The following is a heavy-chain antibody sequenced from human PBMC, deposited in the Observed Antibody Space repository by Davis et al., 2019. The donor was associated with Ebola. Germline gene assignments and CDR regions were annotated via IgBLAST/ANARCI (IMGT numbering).Heavy chain of an antibody. J-gene: IGHJ6*02. CDR2: IIPIFGTA. V-gene: IGHV1-69*06. CDR3: ARVGGDDYYYGMDV. Sequence: SVKVSCKASGGTFSSYAISWVRQAPGQGLEWMGGIIPIFGTANYAQKFQGRVTITADKSTSTAYMELSSLRSEDTAVYYCARVGGDDYYYGMDVWGQGTTVTVSS. CDR1: GGTFSSYA. D-gene: IGHD4-17*01.